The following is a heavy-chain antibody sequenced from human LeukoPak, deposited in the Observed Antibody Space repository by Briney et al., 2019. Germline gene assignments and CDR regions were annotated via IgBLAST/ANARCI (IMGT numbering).Heavy chain of an antibody. Sequence: GRSLRLSCAASGFTFSSYGMHWVRQAPGKGLEWVAVIWYDGSNKYYADSVKGRFTISRDNSKNTLYLQMNSLRAEDTAVYYCARDYSPIAVAGTDYYYGMDVWGQGTTVTVSS. CDR1: GFTFSSYG. D-gene: IGHD6-19*01. CDR3: ARDYSPIAVAGTDYYYGMDV. J-gene: IGHJ6*02. CDR2: IWYDGSNK. V-gene: IGHV3-33*01.